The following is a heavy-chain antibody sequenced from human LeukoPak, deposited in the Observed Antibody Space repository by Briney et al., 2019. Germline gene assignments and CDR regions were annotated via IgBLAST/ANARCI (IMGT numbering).Heavy chain of an antibody. Sequence: SETLSLTCTVSGGSISSYYWSWIRQPPGKGLEWIGYIYYSGSTNYNPSLKSRVTISVDTSKNQFSLKLSSVTAADTAVYYCARAAHYYGSGIYSKNYYYYYYMGVWGKGTTVTISS. CDR3: ARAAHYYGSGIYSKNYYYYYYMGV. CDR2: IYYSGST. CDR1: GGSISSYY. J-gene: IGHJ6*03. V-gene: IGHV4-59*08. D-gene: IGHD3-10*01.